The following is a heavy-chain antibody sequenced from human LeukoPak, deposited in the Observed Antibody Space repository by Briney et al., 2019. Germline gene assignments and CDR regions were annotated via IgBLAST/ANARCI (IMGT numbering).Heavy chain of an antibody. CDR2: INTDGSST. J-gene: IGHJ6*03. V-gene: IGHV3-74*01. Sequence: GGSLRLSCAASGFTFSSYWMHWVRQAPWKGLVWVSRINTDGSSTTYADSVKGRFTISRDNANNTLYLQMNSLRVDDTAVYSCARGDFGPMGYYYYYMDVWGKGTTVTVSS. D-gene: IGHD3-10*01. CDR1: GFTFSSYW. CDR3: ARGDFGPMGYYYYYMDV.